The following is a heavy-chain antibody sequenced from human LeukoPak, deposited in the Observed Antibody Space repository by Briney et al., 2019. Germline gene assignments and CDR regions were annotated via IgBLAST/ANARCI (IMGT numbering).Heavy chain of an antibody. CDR1: GYIFGDYG. V-gene: IGHV3-20*04. CDR3: ARDTAVGGFYQNTFEL. CDR2: LNWNGGNT. D-gene: IGHD2-2*01. Sequence: GGSLRLSCAGSGYIFGDYGMIWVRHAPGKGLEWVSGLNWNGGNTEYADSVRGRFTISRDNAKKSLFLQMDSLRVEDTALYYCARDTAVGGFYQNTFELWGQGTMVTVSS. J-gene: IGHJ3*01.